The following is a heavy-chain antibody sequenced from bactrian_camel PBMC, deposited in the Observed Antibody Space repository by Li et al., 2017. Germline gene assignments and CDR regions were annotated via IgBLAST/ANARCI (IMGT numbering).Heavy chain of an antibody. CDR1: GFTEDGNY. Sequence: HVQLVESGGGSVEAGGSVRLSCVASGFTEDGNYVAWFHQAPGKEREGVAAINSDRTTNYADSVKGRFTISKDNAANTLYLQMNNLKPEDTGMYYCAADRFSAGWNKYDYNYWGQGTQVTVS. J-gene: IGHJ4*01. V-gene: IGHV3S55*01. CDR2: INSDRTT. D-gene: IGHD5*01. CDR3: AADRFSAGWNKYDYNY.